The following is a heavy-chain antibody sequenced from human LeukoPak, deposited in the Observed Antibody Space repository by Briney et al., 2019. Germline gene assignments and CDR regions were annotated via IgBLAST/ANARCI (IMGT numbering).Heavy chain of an antibody. CDR2: IYYSGST. Sequence: PSETLSLTCTVSGGSISSYYWSWIRQPPGKGLEWIGYIYYSGSTNYNPSLKSRVTISVDTSKNQFSLKLSSVTAADTAVYYCARAHGSVRGNLHWFDPWGQGTLVTVSS. CDR3: ARAHGSVRGNLHWFDP. J-gene: IGHJ5*02. V-gene: IGHV4-59*08. D-gene: IGHD3-10*01. CDR1: GGSISSYY.